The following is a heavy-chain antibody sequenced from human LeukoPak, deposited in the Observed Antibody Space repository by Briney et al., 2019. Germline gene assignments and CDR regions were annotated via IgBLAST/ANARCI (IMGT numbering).Heavy chain of an antibody. D-gene: IGHD4-23*01. CDR1: GFTFSTYW. V-gene: IGHV3-74*03. CDR2: IKSDGSSI. CDR3: ARDLDYGGRSNFDH. Sequence: QSGGSLRLSCAASGFTFSTYWMHWVRQVPGKGLVWVSRIKSDGSSIMYADSVRGRFTISRDNAKNTLYLQMNSLRAEDTAVYYCARDLDYGGRSNFDHWGQGTLVTVSS. J-gene: IGHJ4*02.